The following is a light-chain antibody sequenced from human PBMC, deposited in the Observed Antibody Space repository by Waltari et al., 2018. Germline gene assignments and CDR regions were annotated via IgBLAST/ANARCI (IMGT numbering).Light chain of an antibody. V-gene: IGKV3-15*01. CDR3: QQYNKWPPLT. Sequence: EVLMTQSPATLSVSPGERVTLSCRASQNIHDNLAWYQQKPGQAPRLLIDGASTRATAIPARFRGSGSGTEFTLTISSLQSEDFAVYYCQQYNKWPPLTFGGGTKVEIK. CDR2: GAS. J-gene: IGKJ4*01. CDR1: QNIHDN.